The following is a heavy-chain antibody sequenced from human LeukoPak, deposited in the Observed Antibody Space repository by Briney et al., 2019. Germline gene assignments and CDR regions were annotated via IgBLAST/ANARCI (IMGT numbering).Heavy chain of an antibody. V-gene: IGHV1-8*01. CDR2: MNPNSGNT. Sequence: ASVKVSCKASGYTFTSYDINWVRQATGQGLEWMGWMNPNSGNTGYAQKFQGRVTMTTDTSTSTAYMELSSLRSEDTAVYYCASGVYYYYYYGMDVWGQGTTVTVSS. J-gene: IGHJ6*02. CDR3: ASGVYYYYYYGMDV. CDR1: GYTFTSYD.